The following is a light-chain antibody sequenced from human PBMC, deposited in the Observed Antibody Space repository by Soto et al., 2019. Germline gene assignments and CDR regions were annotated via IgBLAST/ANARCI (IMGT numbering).Light chain of an antibody. CDR3: QSYDSSLSAMV. CDR2: ANI. V-gene: IGLV1-40*01. Sequence: QSVLTQPPSVSGAPGQRVTISCTGSSSNIGAGYDVHWYQQLPGTAPKLLIYANINRPSGVPDRFSGSKSGTSASLAITGLQAEDEADYYCQSYDSSLSAMVFGGGTKLTVL. CDR1: SSNIGAGYD. J-gene: IGLJ2*01.